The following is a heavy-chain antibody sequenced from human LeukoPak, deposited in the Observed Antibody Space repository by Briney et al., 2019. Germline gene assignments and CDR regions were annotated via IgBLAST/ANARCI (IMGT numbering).Heavy chain of an antibody. D-gene: IGHD6-19*01. CDR1: GGSISSYY. CDR2: IYYGGST. J-gene: IGHJ4*02. Sequence: PSETLSLTCTVSGGSISSYYLNWIRQPPGKGLEWIGYIYYGGSTNYNPSLKSRVTISVDTSKNQFSLKLSSVTAADTAVYYCARNGGWYYFDYWGQGTLVTVSS. CDR3: ARNGGWYYFDY. V-gene: IGHV4-59*01.